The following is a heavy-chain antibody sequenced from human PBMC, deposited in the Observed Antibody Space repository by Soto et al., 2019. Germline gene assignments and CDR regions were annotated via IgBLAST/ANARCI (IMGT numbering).Heavy chain of an antibody. V-gene: IGHV4-30-4*01. J-gene: IGHJ3*02. CDR1: GGSISSGDYY. Sequence: PSETLSLTXTVSGGSISSGDYYWSWIRQPPGKGLEWIGYIYYSGSTYYNPSLKSRVTISVDTSKNQFSLKLSSVTAADTAVYYCARIDYFAGAFDIWGQGTMVTVSS. CDR2: IYYSGST. D-gene: IGHD3-9*01. CDR3: ARIDYFAGAFDI.